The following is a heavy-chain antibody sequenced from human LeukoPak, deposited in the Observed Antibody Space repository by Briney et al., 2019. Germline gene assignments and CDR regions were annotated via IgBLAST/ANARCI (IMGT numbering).Heavy chain of an antibody. CDR1: GYTFTSYD. V-gene: IGHV1-8*01. CDR3: ARGEEWLLDWFDP. Sequence: ASVKVSCKASGYTFTSYDINWVRQATGQGLEWMGWMNPNSGNTGYAQKFQGRVTMTRNTSISTAYMELSSLRSEDTAAYYCARGEEWLLDWFDPWGQGTLVTVSS. D-gene: IGHD6-19*01. J-gene: IGHJ5*02. CDR2: MNPNSGNT.